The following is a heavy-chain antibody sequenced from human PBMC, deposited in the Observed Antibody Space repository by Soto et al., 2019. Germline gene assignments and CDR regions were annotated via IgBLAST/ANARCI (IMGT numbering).Heavy chain of an antibody. CDR1: GCSVSGYP. CDR3: ARESREFSSSGGLDV. CDR2: IYNNGNT. Sequence: SETLSLTCNVSGCSVSGYPWGWIRQPPGEGLEWIGYIYNNGNTDYNPPLESRVTISVDTSKNQFSLKLSSVTAADTAVYFCARESREFSSSGGLDVWGQGTTVTVSS. D-gene: IGHD3-10*01. V-gene: IGHV4-59*02. J-gene: IGHJ6*02.